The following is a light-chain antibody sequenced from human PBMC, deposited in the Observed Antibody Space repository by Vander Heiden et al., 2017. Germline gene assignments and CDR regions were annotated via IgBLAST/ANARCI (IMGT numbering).Light chain of an antibody. CDR1: QSVSSSY. CDR3: QQYGSSVT. Sequence: ELLFTQSPGTLSLSPGERATLSCRASQSVSSSYLAWYQQKPGQAPRLLIYGASSRATGIPDRFSGSGSGTDFTLTISRLEPEDFAVYYCQQYGSSVTFGQGTKLEIK. CDR2: GAS. J-gene: IGKJ2*01. V-gene: IGKV3-20*01.